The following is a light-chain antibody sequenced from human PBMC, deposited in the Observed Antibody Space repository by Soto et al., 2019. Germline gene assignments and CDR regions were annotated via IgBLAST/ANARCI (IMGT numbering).Light chain of an antibody. CDR1: SSDVGAYNY. Sequence: QSVLTQPASVSGSPGQSITISCTGTSSDVGAYNYVSWYQQHPGKAPRLMIYDVSTRPSGVSDRFSGSKSGNTASLTISGLQAEDDADYYCSSYTITSRVFGPGTKVTVL. J-gene: IGLJ1*01. V-gene: IGLV2-14*01. CDR2: DVS. CDR3: SSYTITSRV.